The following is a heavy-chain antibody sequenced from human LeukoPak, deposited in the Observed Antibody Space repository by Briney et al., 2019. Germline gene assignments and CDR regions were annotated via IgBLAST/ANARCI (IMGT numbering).Heavy chain of an antibody. D-gene: IGHD1-26*01. CDR2: VNEVGGT. J-gene: IGHJ5*02. V-gene: IGHV4-34*01. Sequence: PSETLSLTCAVYIDSFSNYHWNWIRQTPSKGLEWIGEVNEVGGTNISPSLRNRVILSVDTSKNQFFLKLISVTGADTAVYYCARGQGATVPQVGKNWFDPWGQGTLVTVSS. CDR1: IDSFSNYH. CDR3: ARGQGATVPQVGKNWFDP.